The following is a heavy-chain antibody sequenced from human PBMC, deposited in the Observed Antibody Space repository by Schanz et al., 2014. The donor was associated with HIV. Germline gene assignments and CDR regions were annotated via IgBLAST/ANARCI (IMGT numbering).Heavy chain of an antibody. D-gene: IGHD5-12*01. V-gene: IGHV1-2*02. CDR2: INPNSGGT. Sequence: VQLVQSGAEVKEPGASVKVSCKASGYTFIDYYVHWVRQAPGQGLEWMGWINPNSGGTNYAQKFQGRVTMTRNTSISTAYMELSSLRSEDTAVYYCARKMSISNQWLRALYSNYGMDVWGQGTTVTVSS. CDR3: ARKMSISNQWLRALYSNYGMDV. J-gene: IGHJ6*02. CDR1: GYTFIDYY.